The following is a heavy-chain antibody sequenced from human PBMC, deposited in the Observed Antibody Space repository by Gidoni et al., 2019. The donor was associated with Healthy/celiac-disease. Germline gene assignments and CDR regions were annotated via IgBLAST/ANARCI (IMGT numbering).Heavy chain of an antibody. CDR3: ARADLVTHDAFDI. CDR1: GFTFSSYW. V-gene: IGHV3-7*01. D-gene: IGHD2-21*02. CDR2: IKQVGSEK. J-gene: IGHJ3*02. Sequence: EVQLVESGGGLVQPGGSRRLSCAASGFTFSSYWMSWVRQAPGKGREWVANIKQVGSEKYYVDSLKGRFTISRDNAKNSLYLQMNSLRAEDTAVYYCARADLVTHDAFDIWGQGTMVTVSS.